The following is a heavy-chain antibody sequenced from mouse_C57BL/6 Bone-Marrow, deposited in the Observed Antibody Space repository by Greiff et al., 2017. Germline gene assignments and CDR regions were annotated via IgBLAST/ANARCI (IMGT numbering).Heavy chain of an antibody. CDR3: ARATPRITTVVATRREDD. CDR1: GYAFTNYL. V-gene: IGHV1-54*01. CDR2: INPGSGGT. J-gene: IGHJ4*01. Sequence: QVQLQQSGAELVRPGTSVKVSCKASGYAFTNYLIEWVKQRPGQGLEWIGVINPGSGGTNYNEKFKGKATLTADKSSSTAYMQLSSLTAEDSAVYFCARATPRITTVVATRREDDWGKGTSVTVS. D-gene: IGHD1-1*01.